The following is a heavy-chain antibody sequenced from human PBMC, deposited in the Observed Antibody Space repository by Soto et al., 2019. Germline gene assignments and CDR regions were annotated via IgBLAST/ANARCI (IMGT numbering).Heavy chain of an antibody. D-gene: IGHD2-15*01. Sequence: QVQLQQWGAGLLKPSETLSLTCTVYGGSFSGNYWSWIRQPPGMGLEWIGEISHSGSGTNYNPSLKSRVTISVDTFKNQSSLKLSAVTAADTDMYYCARGPLPGGNTLYYAYWGQGTLVTVSS. CDR3: ARGPLPGGNTLYYAY. J-gene: IGHJ4*02. V-gene: IGHV4-34*01. CDR2: ISHSGSGT. CDR1: GGSFSGNY.